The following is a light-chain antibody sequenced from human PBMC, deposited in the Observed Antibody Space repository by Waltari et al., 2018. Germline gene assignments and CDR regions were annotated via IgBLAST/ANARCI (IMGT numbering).Light chain of an antibody. Sequence: SYVVTQPPSVSVAPGETARITCGGDNIGSYSVHWYQQRPGQAPILIMRYDSDRPSGSPDRFAGVNSGHTATLTISRVEAGDEADYYCHVWHAALDPGVFGSGTEVTVL. V-gene: IGLV3-21*04. CDR1: NIGSYS. J-gene: IGLJ1*01. CDR2: YDS. CDR3: HVWHAALDPGV.